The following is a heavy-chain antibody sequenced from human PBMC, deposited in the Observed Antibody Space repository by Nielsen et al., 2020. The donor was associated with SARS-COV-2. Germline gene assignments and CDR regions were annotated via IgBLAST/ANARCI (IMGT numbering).Heavy chain of an antibody. CDR1: GGSISSHNYY. V-gene: IGHV4-31*03. CDR3: ARATLTGYYNDAFDI. Sequence: SETLSLTCTVSGGSISSHNYYWGWIRQHPGKGLEWIGYIFHSGLTYDNPSLKNRLIMSVDTSKNQFSLKLNSVTAADTAVYYCARATLTGYYNDAFDIWGQGTMVIVSS. CDR2: IFHSGLT. D-gene: IGHD3-9*01. J-gene: IGHJ3*02.